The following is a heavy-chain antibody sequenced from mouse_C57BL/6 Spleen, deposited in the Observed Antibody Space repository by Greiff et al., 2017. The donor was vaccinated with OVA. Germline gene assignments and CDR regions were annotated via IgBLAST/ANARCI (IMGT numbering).Heavy chain of an antibody. J-gene: IGHJ3*01. CDR1: GFTFSSYA. V-gene: IGHV5-4*01. CDR3: ARERGFYYYGSSPGGFAY. CDR2: ISDGGSYT. D-gene: IGHD1-1*01. Sequence: EVKLVESGGGLVKPGGSLTLSCAASGFTFSSYAMSWVRQTPEKRLEWVATISDGGSYTYYPDNVKGRFTISRDNAKNNLYLQMSHLKSEDTAMYYCARERGFYYYGSSPGGFAYWGQGTLVTVSA.